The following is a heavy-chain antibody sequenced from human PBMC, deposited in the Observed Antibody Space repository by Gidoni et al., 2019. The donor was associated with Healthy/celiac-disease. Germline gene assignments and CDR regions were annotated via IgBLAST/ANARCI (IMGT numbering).Heavy chain of an antibody. CDR3: AREGGIYDSSGYLGYGMDV. D-gene: IGHD3-22*01. Sequence: QLQLQESGPGLVKPSETLSLTCTVSGGSISSSSYYWGWIRQPPGKGLEWIGSIYYSGSTYYNPSLKSRVTISVDTSKNQFSLKLSSVTAADTAVYYCAREGGIYDSSGYLGYGMDVWGQGTTVTVSS. V-gene: IGHV4-39*02. CDR1: GGSISSSSYY. J-gene: IGHJ6*02. CDR2: IYYSGST.